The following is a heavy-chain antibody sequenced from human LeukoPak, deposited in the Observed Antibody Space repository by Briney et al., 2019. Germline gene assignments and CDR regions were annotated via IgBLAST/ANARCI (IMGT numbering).Heavy chain of an antibody. CDR3: ARDPLGVRGVRYAFDI. D-gene: IGHD3-10*01. CDR1: GYTFTSYG. Sequence: ASVKVSCKASGYTFTSYGISWVRQAPGQGLEWMGWISAYNGNTNYAQKLQGRVTMTTDTSTSTAYMELRSLRSDDTAVYYCARDPLGVRGVRYAFDIWGQGTMVTVSS. J-gene: IGHJ3*02. V-gene: IGHV1-18*01. CDR2: ISAYNGNT.